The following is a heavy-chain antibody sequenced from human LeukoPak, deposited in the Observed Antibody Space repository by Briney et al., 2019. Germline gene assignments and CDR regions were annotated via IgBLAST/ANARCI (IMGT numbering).Heavy chain of an antibody. J-gene: IGHJ5*02. CDR2: ISGSGSTI. CDR3: ARCSGGSCYAYNWFDP. D-gene: IGHD2-15*01. Sequence: PGGSLRLSCAASGFTFSDYYMSWIRQTPGKGLEWISYISGSGSTIYYADSVKGRFTISRDNSKNTLYLQMNSLRAEDTAVYYCARCSGGSCYAYNWFDPWGQGTLVTVSS. CDR1: GFTFSDYY. V-gene: IGHV3-11*01.